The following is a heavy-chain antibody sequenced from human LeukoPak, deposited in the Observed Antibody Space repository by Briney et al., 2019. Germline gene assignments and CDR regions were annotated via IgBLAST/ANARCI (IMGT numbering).Heavy chain of an antibody. CDR3: ARPRSDGSFDAFDI. J-gene: IGHJ3*02. Sequence: GESLKISCKASGYSFTVYWIGWVRQMPGKGLEWMGIIYPGDSDTRYSPSFQGQVTISADKSISTAYLQWSSLKASDIAMYYCARPRSDGSFDAFDIWGQGTMVTVSS. V-gene: IGHV5-51*01. D-gene: IGHD2-15*01. CDR1: GYSFTVYW. CDR2: IYPGDSDT.